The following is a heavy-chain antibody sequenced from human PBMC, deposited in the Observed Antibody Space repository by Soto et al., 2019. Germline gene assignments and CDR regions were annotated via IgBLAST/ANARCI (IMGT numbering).Heavy chain of an antibody. V-gene: IGHV1-69*10. CDR2: IIPILGIS. Sequence: ASVKVSCKASGGTFSSYAISWVRQAPGQGLEWMGGIIPILGISNYAQKFQGSVTSNAAKSTSAAYMELSSLRSEDPAVCYCAFVVVTAAPPPPSLYNRFDPLGQGTLVTVSS. CDR1: GGTFSSYA. D-gene: IGHD2-2*01. CDR3: AFVVVTAAPPPPSLYNRFDP. J-gene: IGHJ5*02.